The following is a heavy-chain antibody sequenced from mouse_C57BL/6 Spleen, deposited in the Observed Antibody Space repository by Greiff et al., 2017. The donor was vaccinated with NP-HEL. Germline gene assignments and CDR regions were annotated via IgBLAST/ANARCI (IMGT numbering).Heavy chain of an antibody. J-gene: IGHJ3*01. Sequence: VQLVESGPGLVAPSQSLSITCTVSGFSLTSYGVDWVRQSPGKGLEWLGVIWGVGSTNYNSALKSRLSISKDNSKSQVFLKMNSLQTDDTAMYYCASGLKSSWFAYWGQGTLVTVSA. CDR1: GFSLTSYG. CDR2: IWGVGST. D-gene: IGHD6-1*01. V-gene: IGHV2-6*01. CDR3: ASGLKSSWFAY.